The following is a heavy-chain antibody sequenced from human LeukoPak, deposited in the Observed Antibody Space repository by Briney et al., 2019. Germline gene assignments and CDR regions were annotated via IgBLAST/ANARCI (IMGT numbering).Heavy chain of an antibody. J-gene: IGHJ4*02. CDR3: ARGRGGPLAAAGTEVRYYFHS. CDR1: GYPISSAYS. CDR2: IYHSGST. V-gene: IGHV4-38-2*01. D-gene: IGHD6-13*01. Sequence: SETLSLTCAVSGYPISSAYSWGWIRQPPGKGPEWIATIYHSGSTYYNPSLQSRVTISVDPSENQFSLNLNSVTAADTAVYYCARGRGGPLAAAGTEVRYYFHSWGQGTLVTVSS.